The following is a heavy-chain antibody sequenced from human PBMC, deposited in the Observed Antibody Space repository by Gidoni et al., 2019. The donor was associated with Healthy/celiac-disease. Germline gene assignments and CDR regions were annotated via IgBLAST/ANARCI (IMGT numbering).Heavy chain of an antibody. CDR3: ANEAIVSYMDV. CDR1: GFTFSSYG. D-gene: IGHD3-16*02. V-gene: IGHV3-30*02. Sequence: QVQLVESGGGVVQPGGSLRLSCAASGFTFSSYGMHWVRQAPGKGLEWVAFIRYDGSNKYYADSVKGRFTISRDNSKNTLYLQMNSLRAEDTAVYYCANEAIVSYMDVWGKGTTVTVSS. J-gene: IGHJ6*03. CDR2: IRYDGSNK.